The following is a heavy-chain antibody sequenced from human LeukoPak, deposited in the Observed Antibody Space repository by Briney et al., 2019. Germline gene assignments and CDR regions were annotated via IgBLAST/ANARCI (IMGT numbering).Heavy chain of an antibody. Sequence: ASVKVSCKASGGTFSSYAISWVRQAPGQGLEWMGGIIPIFGTANYAQKFQGRVTITADESTSTAYMELSSLRSEDTAAYYCARVPYCGGDCYTFDYWGQGTLVTVSS. CDR2: IIPIFGTA. D-gene: IGHD2-21*02. V-gene: IGHV1-69*13. CDR3: ARVPYCGGDCYTFDY. CDR1: GGTFSSYA. J-gene: IGHJ4*02.